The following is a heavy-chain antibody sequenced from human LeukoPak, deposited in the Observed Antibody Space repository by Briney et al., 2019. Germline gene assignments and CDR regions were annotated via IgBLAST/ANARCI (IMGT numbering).Heavy chain of an antibody. Sequence: GGSLRLSCVASGFIFSTHAMSWVRLAPGRGREGVSTISDGGGGTYYTESVKGRFTISRDNSMSTLSLQMKSLRVEDTALYYCARGYCSGGSCTWGLFDSWGQGTLVTVSS. CDR3: ARGYCSGGSCTWGLFDS. V-gene: IGHV3-23*01. J-gene: IGHJ4*02. CDR1: GFIFSTHA. CDR2: ISDGGGGT. D-gene: IGHD2-15*01.